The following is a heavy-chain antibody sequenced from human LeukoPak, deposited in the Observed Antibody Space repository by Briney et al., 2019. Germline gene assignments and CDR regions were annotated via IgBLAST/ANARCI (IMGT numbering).Heavy chain of an antibody. CDR1: GFTFSSYW. Sequence: PGGSLRLSCAASGFTFSSYWMNWVRQAPGKGLVWVSRIASDGSSTTYADSVKGRFSISRDNAKNTLYLQMNSLRVEDTAVYYCARDLVRGYNYYFDYWGQGTLVTVSS. CDR3: ARDLVRGYNYYFDY. D-gene: IGHD1-20*01. CDR2: IASDGSST. J-gene: IGHJ4*02. V-gene: IGHV3-74*01.